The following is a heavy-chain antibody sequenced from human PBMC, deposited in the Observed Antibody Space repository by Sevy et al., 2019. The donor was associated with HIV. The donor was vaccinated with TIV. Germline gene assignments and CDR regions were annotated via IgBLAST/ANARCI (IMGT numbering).Heavy chain of an antibody. Sequence: KQSQTLSLTCAISGDSDSSNNAAWNWIRQSASRGLEWLGRIFYRSNWYNDYAVSMKGQITINPDTSKNQLSLQLTSVTPEDTAVYYCARDGLTYGGMDVWGQGTTVTVSS. CDR3: ARDGLTYGGMDV. CDR2: IFYRSNWYN. J-gene: IGHJ6*02. V-gene: IGHV6-1*01. CDR1: GDSDSSNNAA. D-gene: IGHD1-20*01.